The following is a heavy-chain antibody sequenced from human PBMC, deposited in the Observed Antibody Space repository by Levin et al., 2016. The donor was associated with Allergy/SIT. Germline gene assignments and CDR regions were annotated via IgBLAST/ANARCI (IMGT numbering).Heavy chain of an antibody. V-gene: IGHV1-18*01. D-gene: IGHD1-14*01. J-gene: IGHJ4*02. CDR3: ARSDGPAFFDY. CDR1: AYTFSSYG. Sequence: ASVKVSCKASAYTFSSYGITWVRQAPGQGLEWMGWINPYNANTNYAQNLQGRVIMTTDTSTSTAYMELRSLRSDDTAVYYCARSDGPAFFDYWGQGTLVTVSS. CDR2: INPYNANT.